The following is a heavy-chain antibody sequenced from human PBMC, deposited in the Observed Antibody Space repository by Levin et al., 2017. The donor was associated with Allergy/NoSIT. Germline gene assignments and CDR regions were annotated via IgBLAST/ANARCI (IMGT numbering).Heavy chain of an antibody. J-gene: IGHJ3*02. Sequence: GESLKISCAASGFTFSSYGMHWVRQAPGKGLEWVAVIWYDGSNKYYADSVKGRFTISRDNSKNTLYLQMNSLRAEDTAVYYCARDPARYCTNGVCSGAFDIWGQGTMVTVSS. V-gene: IGHV3-33*01. CDR1: GFTFSSYG. CDR3: ARDPARYCTNGVCSGAFDI. CDR2: IWYDGSNK. D-gene: IGHD2-8*01.